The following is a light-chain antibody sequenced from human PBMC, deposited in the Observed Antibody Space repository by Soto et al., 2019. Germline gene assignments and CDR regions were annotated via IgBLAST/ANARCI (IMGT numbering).Light chain of an antibody. CDR2: EVT. Sequence: QSALTQPRSVSGSPGQSVTISCTGTSSDVGGYNYVSWYQQHPGEVPKLLIYEVTTRPSGVSNRFSGSKSGNTASLTISGLQAEDEADYYCSSYTSDMTQVFGGGTKLTVL. V-gene: IGLV2-14*01. CDR3: SSYTSDMTQV. CDR1: SSDVGGYNY. J-gene: IGLJ2*01.